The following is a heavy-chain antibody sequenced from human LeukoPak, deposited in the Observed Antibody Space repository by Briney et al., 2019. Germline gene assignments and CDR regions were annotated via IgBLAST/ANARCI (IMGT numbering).Heavy chain of an antibody. J-gene: IGHJ5*02. V-gene: IGHV1-18*01. CDR3: ARDVASATSLQWFDL. D-gene: IGHD6-25*01. CDR2: IGADSSNT. Sequence: GASVKVSCKASGYTFSKYDLSWVRRAPGQGLEWMGWIGADSSNTKYAKKFQDRVTMTIDTSASTVYMELRSLRSDDTAVYYCARDVASATSLQWFDLWGQGTLVTVSS. CDR1: GYTFSKYD.